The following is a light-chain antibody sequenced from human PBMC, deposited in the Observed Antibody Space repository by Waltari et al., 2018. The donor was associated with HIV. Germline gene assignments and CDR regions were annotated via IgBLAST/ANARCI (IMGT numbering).Light chain of an antibody. Sequence: YELTQPPSVSVAPGQTALLTCGGNNIDSKSVQWYQQKPGPAPVLGIYFDLDLPSGIPARSSGSVSGNTATLTISRVDAGDEADYYGQVWDRSSDQVIFGGGTKLTVL. CDR1: NIDSKS. CDR3: QVWDRSSDQVI. V-gene: IGLV3-21*04. CDR2: FDL. J-gene: IGLJ2*01.